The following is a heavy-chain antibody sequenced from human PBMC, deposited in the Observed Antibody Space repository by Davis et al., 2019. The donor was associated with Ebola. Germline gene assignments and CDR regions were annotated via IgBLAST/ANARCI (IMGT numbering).Heavy chain of an antibody. J-gene: IGHJ3*02. D-gene: IGHD6-6*01. CDR1: GFTFNSYS. V-gene: IGHV3-21*01. Sequence: PGGSLRLSCAASGFTFNSYSMNWVRQAPGKGLEWVSSISSSSTYIQYADSMKGRFTISRDNAKKSLYLQMNSLRVEDTAVYYCARSDIAARPKATAFDIWGQGTMVTVSS. CDR3: ARSDIAARPKATAFDI. CDR2: ISSSSTYI.